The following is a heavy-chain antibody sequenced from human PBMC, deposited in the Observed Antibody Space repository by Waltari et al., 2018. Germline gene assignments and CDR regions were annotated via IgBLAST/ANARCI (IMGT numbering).Heavy chain of an antibody. Sequence: EVQLVESGGGLVKPGGSLRLSCAASGFTFSNAWMSWVRQAPGKGLEWVGRIKSKTDGGTTDYAAPVKGRFTISRDDSKNTLYLQMNSLKNEDTAVYYCTTTSFVEQQLVLGWDYWGQGTLVTVSS. CDR3: TTTSFVEQQLVLGWDY. D-gene: IGHD6-13*01. V-gene: IGHV3-15*01. CDR1: GFTFSNAW. CDR2: IKSKTDGGTT. J-gene: IGHJ4*02.